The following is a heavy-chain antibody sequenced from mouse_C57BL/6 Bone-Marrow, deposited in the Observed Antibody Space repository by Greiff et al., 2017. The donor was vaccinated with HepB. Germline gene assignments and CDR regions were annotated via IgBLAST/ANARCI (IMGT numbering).Heavy chain of an antibody. CDR1: GYTFTDYY. J-gene: IGHJ4*01. Sequence: VQLQQSGPELVKPGASVKISCKASGYTFTDYYMNWVKQSHGKSLEWIGDINPNNGGTSYNQKFKGKATLTVDKSSSTAYMELRSLTSEDSAVYYCAIVVATSGAMDYWGQGTSVTVSS. D-gene: IGHD1-1*01. CDR2: INPNNGGT. CDR3: AIVVATSGAMDY. V-gene: IGHV1-26*01.